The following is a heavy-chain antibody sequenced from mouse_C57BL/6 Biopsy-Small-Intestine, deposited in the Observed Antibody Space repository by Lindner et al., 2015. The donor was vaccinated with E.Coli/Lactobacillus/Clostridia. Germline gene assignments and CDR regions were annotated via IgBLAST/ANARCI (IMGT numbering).Heavy chain of an antibody. CDR2: IWTIGNT. V-gene: IGHV2-6*01. CDR1: GFSLTSFG. D-gene: IGHD2-3*01. J-gene: IGHJ3*01. CDR3: ASARGDGSFAY. Sequence: VQLQESGPGLVAPSQSLSITCTVSGFSLTSFGVDWVRQSPGKGLEWLGVIWTIGNTNYNSALKSRLSISKDNSKSQVFLKMDSLQTDDTAIYYCASARGDGSFAYWGQGTLVTVSA.